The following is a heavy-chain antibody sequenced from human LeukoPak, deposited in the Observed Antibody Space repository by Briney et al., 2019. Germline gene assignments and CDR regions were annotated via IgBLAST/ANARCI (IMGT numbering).Heavy chain of an antibody. D-gene: IGHD6-19*01. CDR3: ARLQWVAPYYFEF. CDR1: GFNFYTYW. V-gene: IGHV3-7*01. Sequence: PGGSLRLSCVGSGFNFYTYWMTWVRQAPGMGLEWVAHIKQDGSEQYYADSVKGRFTISRDNGKNSLYLQINSLRVEDTAVYFCARLQWVAPYYFEFWGQGTLVTVSS. CDR2: IKQDGSEQ. J-gene: IGHJ4*02.